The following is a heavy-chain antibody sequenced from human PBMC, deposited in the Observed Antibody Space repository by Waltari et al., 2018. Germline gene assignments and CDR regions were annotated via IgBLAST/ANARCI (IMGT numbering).Heavy chain of an antibody. CDR2: IIPIFGTA. V-gene: IGHV1-69*01. Sequence: VQLVQSGAEVKKPGESLTISCKGSVVSFTNYWIGWVRQMPGKGLEWVGGIIPIFGTANYAQKFQGRVTITADESTSTAYMELSSLRSEDTAVYYCARELADRRGNAFDIWGQGTMVTVSS. J-gene: IGHJ3*02. CDR1: VVSFTNYW. CDR3: ARELADRRGNAFDI.